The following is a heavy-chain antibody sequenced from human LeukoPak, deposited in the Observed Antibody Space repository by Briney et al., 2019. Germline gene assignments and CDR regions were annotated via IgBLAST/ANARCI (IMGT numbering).Heavy chain of an antibody. J-gene: IGHJ6*03. CDR1: GGSFSGYY. D-gene: IGHD2-2*01. Sequence: SETLSLTCAVYGGSFSGYYWSWIRQPPGKGLEWIGRIYTSGSTNYNPSLKSRVTMSVDTSKNQFSLKLSSVTAADTAVYYCACSTPKAPHCSSTSCKNYYYYYYMDVWGKGTTVTVSS. CDR2: IYTSGST. CDR3: ACSTPKAPHCSSTSCKNYYYYYYMDV. V-gene: IGHV4-59*10.